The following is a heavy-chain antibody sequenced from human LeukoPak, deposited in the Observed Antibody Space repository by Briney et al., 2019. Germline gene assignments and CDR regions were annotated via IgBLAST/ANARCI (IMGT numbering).Heavy chain of an antibody. CDR3: AKATSPAVYFDY. Sequence: PGGSLRLSCAASGFTFNSYDMNWVRQAPGKGLEWVSGITGTGGSTDYADSVKGRFTISRDNSKNTLYLQMNSLRAEDTAVYSCAKATSPAVYFDYWGQGTLVTVSS. J-gene: IGHJ4*02. V-gene: IGHV3-23*01. CDR2: ITGTGGST. CDR1: GFTFNSYD.